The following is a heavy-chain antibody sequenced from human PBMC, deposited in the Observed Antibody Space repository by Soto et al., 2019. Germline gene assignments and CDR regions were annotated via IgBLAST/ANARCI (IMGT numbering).Heavy chain of an antibody. Sequence: EVQLLQSGAVLKKPGESLKISGMGSGNNFSTYWIGGLRHMPGRGLELMGVIYPGDSDTKYSPSFQGQVTISADKSISTAYLQWRSLKASDTAIYYCARRPRGGYGYGYLDSWGQGSLVTVSS. V-gene: IGHV5-51*03. CDR1: GNNFSTYW. J-gene: IGHJ4*02. CDR2: IYPGDSDT. CDR3: ARRPRGGYGYGYLDS. D-gene: IGHD5-18*01.